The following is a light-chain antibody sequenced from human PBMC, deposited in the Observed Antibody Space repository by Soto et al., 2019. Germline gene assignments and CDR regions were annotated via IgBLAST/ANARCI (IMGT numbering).Light chain of an antibody. V-gene: IGKV1-39*01. J-gene: IGKJ3*01. CDR2: AAS. CDR1: QNVYSF. Sequence: DMQMTQSPPSLSASVGDRVTITCRTSQNVYSFLNWYQQKPGKPPKLLIYAASILQSGVPSRFSGSGSGTDFSPTISSLQPEDFATYYCQQSYSNPFTFGPGTKVDIK. CDR3: QQSYSNPFT.